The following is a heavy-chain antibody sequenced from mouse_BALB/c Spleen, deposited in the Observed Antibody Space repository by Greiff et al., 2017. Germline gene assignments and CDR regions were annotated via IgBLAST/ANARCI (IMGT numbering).Heavy chain of an antibody. Sequence: EVKLVESGGDLVKPGGSLKLSCAASGFTFSSYGMSWVRQTPDKRLEWVATISSGGSYTYYPDSVKGRFTISRDNAKNTLYLQMSSLKSEDTAMYYCARRGDGYYLYAMDYWGQGTSVTVSS. J-gene: IGHJ4*01. CDR1: GFTFSSYG. CDR2: ISSGGSYT. CDR3: ARRGDGYYLYAMDY. D-gene: IGHD2-3*01. V-gene: IGHV5-6*02.